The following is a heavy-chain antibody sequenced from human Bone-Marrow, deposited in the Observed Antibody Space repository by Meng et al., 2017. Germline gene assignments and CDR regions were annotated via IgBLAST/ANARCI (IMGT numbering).Heavy chain of an antibody. J-gene: IGHJ4*02. CDR2: IYYSGST. D-gene: IGHD5-18*01. V-gene: IGHV4-31*03. Sequence: QVQLRESCPALVKPSQTLSLTCTVPGGSISRGGYYWSWIRQHPGKGLEWIGYIYYSGSTYYHPSLKSRVTISVDTSMNQFSLKMTSVTAADTAVYYCARDRSGYSLFDYWGQGTLVTVSS. CDR3: ARDRSGYSLFDY. CDR1: GGSISRGGYY.